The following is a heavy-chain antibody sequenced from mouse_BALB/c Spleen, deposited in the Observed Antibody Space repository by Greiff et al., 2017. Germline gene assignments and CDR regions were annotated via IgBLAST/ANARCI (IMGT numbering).Heavy chain of an antibody. CDR1: GYSFTSYY. CDR3: ACYDY. V-gene: IGHV1-66*01. J-gene: IGHJ2*01. Sequence: QVQLKESGPELVKPGASVKISCKSSGYSFTSYYIHWVKQRPGQGLEWIGCIFPGSGNTKYNEKFKGKATLTADTSSSTAYMQLSSLTSEDYAVYFCACYDYWGRGTTLTVSS. CDR2: IFPGSGNT. D-gene: IGHD1-1*01.